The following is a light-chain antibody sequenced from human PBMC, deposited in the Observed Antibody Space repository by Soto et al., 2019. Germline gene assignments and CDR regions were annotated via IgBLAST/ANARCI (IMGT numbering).Light chain of an antibody. CDR3: SSYTISVTLV. CDR2: EVS. Sequence: QSVLTQPASVSGSPGQSITISCTGTSSDVGGYKYVSWYQQNPGKAPKLMIYEVSNRPSGVSSRFSGSKSGNTASLTISGLQAEDEADYYCSSYTISVTLVFGGGTKLTVL. CDR1: SSDVGGYKY. V-gene: IGLV2-14*01. J-gene: IGLJ2*01.